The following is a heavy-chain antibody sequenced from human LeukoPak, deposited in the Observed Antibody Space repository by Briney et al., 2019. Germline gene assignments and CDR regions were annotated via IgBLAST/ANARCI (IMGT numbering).Heavy chain of an antibody. CDR3: ARDRIAAAGSYFDY. CDR2: IYSGGST. V-gene: IGHV3-66*01. CDR1: GFTVSSNY. J-gene: IGHJ4*02. D-gene: IGHD6-13*01. Sequence: PGGSLRLSCAASGFTVSSNYMSWVRQAPGKGLEWVSVIYSGGSTYYADSVKGRFTISRDNSKNTLYLQMNSLRAEDTAVYYCARDRIAAAGSYFDYWGQGTVVTVSS.